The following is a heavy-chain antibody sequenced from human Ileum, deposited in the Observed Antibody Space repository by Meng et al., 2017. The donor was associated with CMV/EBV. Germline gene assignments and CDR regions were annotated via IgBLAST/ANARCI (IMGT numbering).Heavy chain of an antibody. V-gene: IGHV3-53*01. D-gene: IGHD2-2*01. CDR3: ARNRRNCDSVSCYGHYGMDV. J-gene: IGHJ6*02. CDR1: GFTVSSNF. CDR2: IYSGGTI. Sequence: GESLKISCVASGFTVSSNFMSWVRQAPGKGLEWVSIIYSGGTIKYADSVMGRFTISSDTSTKTVYFQLDSLRAEDTAVYYCARNRRNCDSVSCYGHYGMDVLGQGTTVTVSS.